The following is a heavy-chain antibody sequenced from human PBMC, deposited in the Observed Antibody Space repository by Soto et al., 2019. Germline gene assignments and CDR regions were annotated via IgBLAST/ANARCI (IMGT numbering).Heavy chain of an antibody. CDR1: GFTFTSSA. V-gene: IGHV1-58*01. D-gene: IGHD6-19*01. CDR2: IVVGSGNT. J-gene: IGHJ6*02. Sequence: SVKVSCKASGFTFTSSAVQWVGQARGQRLEWIVCIVVGSGNTNYAQKFQERVTITRDMSTSTAYMELSSLRSEDTAVYYCAVRNRDSSGRVRLRYYYCMDVWGQGSTVTVSS. CDR3: AVRNRDSSGRVRLRYYYCMDV.